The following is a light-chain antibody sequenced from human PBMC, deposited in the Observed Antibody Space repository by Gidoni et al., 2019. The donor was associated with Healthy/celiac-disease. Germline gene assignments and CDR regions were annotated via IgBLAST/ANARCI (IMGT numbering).Light chain of an antibody. V-gene: IGKV2-28*01. CDR1: QSLLHSNGYNY. CDR3: MQTLQTPIT. CDR2: LGS. J-gene: IGKJ3*01. Sequence: DIVMTQSPPTLPATPGEPAAISGRSSQSLLHSNGYNYLDWYQQKPGQSPQLLISLGSNRASGVPDRFSGSGSGTDFTLKISRVEAEDVGVYYCMQTLQTPITFGPGTKVDIK.